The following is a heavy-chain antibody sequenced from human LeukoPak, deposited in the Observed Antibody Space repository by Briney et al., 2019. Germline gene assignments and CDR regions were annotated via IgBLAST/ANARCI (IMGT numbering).Heavy chain of an antibody. CDR3: ARDGEMATIYFDY. CDR1: GGTFSSYA. Sequence: SVKVSCKASGGTFSSYAISWVRQAPGQGLEWMGTIIPIVGIANYAQKFQGRVTITADNSTSTAYMELSSLRSEDTAVYYCARDGEMATIYFDYWGQGTLVTVSS. D-gene: IGHD5-24*01. J-gene: IGHJ4*02. CDR2: IIPIVGIA. V-gene: IGHV1-69*04.